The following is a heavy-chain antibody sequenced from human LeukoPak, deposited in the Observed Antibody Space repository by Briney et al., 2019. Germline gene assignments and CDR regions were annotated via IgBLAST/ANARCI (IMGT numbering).Heavy chain of an antibody. J-gene: IGHJ6*03. CDR3: AKAGPGDDFWSGYIIYYYYYMDV. V-gene: IGHV3-23*01. CDR1: GFTFSRLA. Sequence: AGGSLRLSYAASGFTFSRLAMTWVRQAPGKGLEWVSTISASGPYYADAVRGRFTISRDNSRNTLSLQMDSLRAEDTAVYHCAKAGPGDDFWSGYIIYYYYYMDVWGKGTTVTVSS. CDR2: ISASGP. D-gene: IGHD3-3*01.